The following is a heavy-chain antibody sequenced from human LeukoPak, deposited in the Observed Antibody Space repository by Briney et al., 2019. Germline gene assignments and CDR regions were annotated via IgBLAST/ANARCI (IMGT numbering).Heavy chain of an antibody. CDR3: ARDRIVVVTAAFDY. D-gene: IGHD2-21*02. Sequence: SETLSLTCAVYGGSFSNYYWSWIRQPPGKGLEWIGEIYHSGSTNYNPSLKSRVTISVDKSKNQFSLKLSSVTAADTAVYYCARDRIVVVTAAFDYWGQGTLVTVSS. J-gene: IGHJ4*02. V-gene: IGHV4-34*01. CDR1: GGSFSNYY. CDR2: IYHSGST.